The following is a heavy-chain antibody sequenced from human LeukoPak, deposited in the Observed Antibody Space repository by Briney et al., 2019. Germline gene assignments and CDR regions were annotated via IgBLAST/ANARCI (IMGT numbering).Heavy chain of an antibody. D-gene: IGHD3-9*01. J-gene: IGHJ5*02. CDR1: GFTFSSYW. Sequence: GGSLRLSCAASGFTFSSYWMNWARQAPGKGLEWVASINHNGNVNYYVDSVKGRFTISRDNAKNSLYLQMSNLRAEDTAVYYCAKDPTSVGGRHDWLLDSWGQGTLVTVSS. CDR2: INHNGNVN. CDR3: AKDPTSVGGRHDWLLDS. V-gene: IGHV3-7*03.